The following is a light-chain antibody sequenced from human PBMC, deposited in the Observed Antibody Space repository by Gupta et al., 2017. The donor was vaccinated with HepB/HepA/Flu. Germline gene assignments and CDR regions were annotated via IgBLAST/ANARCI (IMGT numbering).Light chain of an antibody. CDR3: QQDGSSWT. V-gene: IGKV3-20*01. J-gene: IGKJ1*01. Sequence: EIVLTQSPGTLSLSPGERATLSCRASQSVSSSYLAWYQQKPGQAPRLLIYGASSRATGIPDRFSGSGYVTDFTLTSSRREPEDFAVYYVQQDGSSWTFGQGTKVEIK. CDR2: GAS. CDR1: QSVSSSY.